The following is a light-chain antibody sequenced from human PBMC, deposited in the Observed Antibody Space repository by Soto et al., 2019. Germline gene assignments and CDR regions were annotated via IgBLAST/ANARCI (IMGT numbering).Light chain of an antibody. CDR2: EVS. CDR3: SSYVSSSTLVI. Sequence: QSALTQPASVSRSPGQSITISCTGTSSDVGGYNYVSWYQQHPGKAPRLMISEVSNRPSGISDRFSGSKSGNTASLTISGLQAEDEADYYCSSYVSSSTLVIFGGGTKLTVL. J-gene: IGLJ2*01. CDR1: SSDVGGYNY. V-gene: IGLV2-14*01.